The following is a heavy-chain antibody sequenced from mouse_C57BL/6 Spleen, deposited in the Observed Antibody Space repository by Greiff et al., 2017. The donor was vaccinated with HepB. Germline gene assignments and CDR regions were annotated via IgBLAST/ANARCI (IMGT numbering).Heavy chain of an antibody. D-gene: IGHD1-1*01. CDR1: GFTFSDYG. CDR3: ARGEDYYGSSRYWYFDV. CDR2: ISSGSSTI. J-gene: IGHJ1*03. Sequence: EVHLVESGGGLVKPGGSLKLSCAASGFTFSDYGMHWVRQAPEKGLEWVAYISSGSSTIYYADTVKGRFTISRDNAKNTLFLQMTSLRSEDTAMYYCARGEDYYGSSRYWYFDVWGTGTTVTVSS. V-gene: IGHV5-17*01.